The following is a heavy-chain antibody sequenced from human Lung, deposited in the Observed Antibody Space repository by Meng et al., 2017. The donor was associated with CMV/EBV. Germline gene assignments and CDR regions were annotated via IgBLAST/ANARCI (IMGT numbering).Heavy chain of an antibody. J-gene: IGHJ6*02. CDR3: ARQGITIFGVDYYYYYGMDV. CDR1: GYSFTSYW. D-gene: IGHD3-3*01. Sequence: GGSXRLXCKGSGYSFTSYWIGWVRQMPGKGLEWMGIIYPGDSDTRYSPSFQGQVTISADKSISTAYLQWSSLKASDTAMYYCARQGITIFGVDYYYYYGMDVXGQGTTVTVSS. CDR2: IYPGDSDT. V-gene: IGHV5-51*01.